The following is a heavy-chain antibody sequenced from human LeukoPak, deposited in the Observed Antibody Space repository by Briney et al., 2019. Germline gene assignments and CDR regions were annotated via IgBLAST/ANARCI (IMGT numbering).Heavy chain of an antibody. D-gene: IGHD1-26*01. CDR3: AGSLRNNDY. CDR1: GGSFSGYY. V-gene: IGHV4-34*01. Sequence: SETLSLTCAVYGGSFSGYYWSWIRQPPGKGLEWIGEINHSGSTNYNPSLKSRVTISVDTSKNQFSLKLSSVTAADTAVYYCAGSLRNNDYWGKGPRVTVS. CDR2: INHSGST. J-gene: IGHJ4*02.